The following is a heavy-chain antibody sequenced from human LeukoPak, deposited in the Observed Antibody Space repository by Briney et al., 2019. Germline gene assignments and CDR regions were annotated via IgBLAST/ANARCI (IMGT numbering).Heavy chain of an antibody. V-gene: IGHV3-7*01. Sequence: PGGSLRLSCAASGFTFSSYCMSWVRQAPGKGLEWVANIKQGGSEKYYVDSVKGRFTISRDNAKNSLYLQMNSLRAEDTAVYYCARASNYAFDYWGQGTLVTVSS. D-gene: IGHD4-11*01. CDR2: IKQGGSEK. CDR1: GFTFSSYC. J-gene: IGHJ4*02. CDR3: ARASNYAFDY.